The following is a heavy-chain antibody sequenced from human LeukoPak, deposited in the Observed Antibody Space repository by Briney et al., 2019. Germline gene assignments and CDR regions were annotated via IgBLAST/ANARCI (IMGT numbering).Heavy chain of an antibody. CDR2: IYSSGST. J-gene: IGHJ4*02. CDR3: ARSYFDY. CDR1: GGSISSGSYY. V-gene: IGHV4-61*02. Sequence: PSQTLSLTCTVSGGSISSGSYYWSWLRQPAGKGLEWIGRIYSSGSTNYNPSLKSRVTISVDTSKNQFSQKLSSVTAADTAVYYCARSYFDYWGQGTLVTVSS.